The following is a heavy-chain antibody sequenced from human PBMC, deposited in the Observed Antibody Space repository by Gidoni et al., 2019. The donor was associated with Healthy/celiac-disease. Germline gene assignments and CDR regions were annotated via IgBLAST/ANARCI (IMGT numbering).Heavy chain of an antibody. CDR2: ISSSSSYI. J-gene: IGHJ6*02. D-gene: IGHD3-9*01. V-gene: IGHV3-21*01. CDR1: GFPFSSSR. CDR3: ARGVNYDSLTGYDLGRYGMDV. Sequence: EVQLVEAGGGLVKPGGFLRRSCAASGFPFSSSRMKWVRKAPGKGLEGVSSISSSSSYIYDADSVKGRFTISRDNAKNSLYLQMNSLRAEDTAVYYCARGVNYDSLTGYDLGRYGMDVWGQGTTVTVSS.